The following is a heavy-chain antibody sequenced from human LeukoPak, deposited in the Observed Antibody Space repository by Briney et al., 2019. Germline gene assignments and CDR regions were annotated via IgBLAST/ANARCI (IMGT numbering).Heavy chain of an antibody. Sequence: PGGSLRVSCAASGFTFSSYAMSWVRQAPGKGLEWVSAISGSGGSTSYADSVKGRFTISRDNSKNTLYLQMNSLRAEDTAVYYCAKNSGYYPGPYYFDYWGQGTLVTVSS. CDR3: AKNSGYYPGPYYFDY. CDR1: GFTFSSYA. D-gene: IGHD3-22*01. V-gene: IGHV3-23*01. CDR2: ISGSGGST. J-gene: IGHJ4*02.